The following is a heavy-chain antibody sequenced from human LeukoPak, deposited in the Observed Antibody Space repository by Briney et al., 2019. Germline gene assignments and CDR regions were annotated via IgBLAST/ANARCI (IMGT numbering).Heavy chain of an antibody. CDR3: ARKGHGSRFDY. Sequence: SSETLSLTCTVSGGSISSYYWSWIRQPPGKGLEWIGYIYTSGSTNYNPSLKSRVTISVDTSKNQFSLKLSSVTAADTAAYYCARKGHGSRFDYWGQGTVVTVSS. V-gene: IGHV4-4*09. D-gene: IGHD6-13*01. CDR2: IYTSGST. J-gene: IGHJ4*03. CDR1: GGSISSYY.